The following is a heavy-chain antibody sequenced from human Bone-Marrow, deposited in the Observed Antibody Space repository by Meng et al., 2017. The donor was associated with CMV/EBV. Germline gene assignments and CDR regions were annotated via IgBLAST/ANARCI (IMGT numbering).Heavy chain of an antibody. CDR2: ISYDGSNK. D-gene: IGHD6-13*01. CDR3: ARGITAGTVGEFDY. V-gene: IGHV3-30-3*01. J-gene: IGHJ4*02. CDR1: GFTFSSYA. Sequence: GGSLRLSCAASGFTFSSYAMSWVRQAPGKGLEWVAVISYDGSNKYYADSVKGRFTISRDNSKNTLYLQMNSLRAEDTAVYYCARGITAGTVGEFDYWGQGTLVTVSS.